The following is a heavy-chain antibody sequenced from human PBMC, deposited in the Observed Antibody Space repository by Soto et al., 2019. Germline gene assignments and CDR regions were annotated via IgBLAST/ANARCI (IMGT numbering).Heavy chain of an antibody. J-gene: IGHJ4*02. D-gene: IGHD3-16*02. V-gene: IGHV3-30*03. CDR3: ARAPGPAGIILFDY. CDR2: TSFDGFNQ. CDR1: GFTFRNYG. Sequence: VGSLRLSCAGSGFTFRNYGMQWVRQAPGKGLEWVALTSFDGFNQYYGKSVEGRFTISRDNSKNTLYLQMDSLRPEDSAMYFCARAPGPAGIILFDYCGQRTLVTVSS.